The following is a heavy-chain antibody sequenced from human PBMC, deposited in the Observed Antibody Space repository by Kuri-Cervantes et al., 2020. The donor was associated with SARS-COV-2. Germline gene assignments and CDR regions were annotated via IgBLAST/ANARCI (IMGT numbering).Heavy chain of an antibody. CDR2: LKSRSDGGAR. CDR3: TTDRGIASRPLFDY. V-gene: IGHV3-15*01. CDR1: GISFNNAW. J-gene: IGHJ4*02. D-gene: IGHD6-13*01. Sequence: GGSLRLSCAASGISFNNAWMGWVRQTPGKGLEWVGRLKSRSDGGARDYAEPVKGRFVISRDDATSTMYLQANSLIIEDTGIYYCTTDRGIASRPLFDYWGQGTLVTVSS.